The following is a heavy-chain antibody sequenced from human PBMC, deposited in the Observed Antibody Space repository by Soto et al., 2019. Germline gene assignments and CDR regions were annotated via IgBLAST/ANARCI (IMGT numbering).Heavy chain of an antibody. CDR1: GGSISSSNW. D-gene: IGHD6-13*01. CDR3: ARAAMGGSSWPFDY. CDR2: IYHSGST. V-gene: IGHV4-4*02. Sequence: QVQLQESGPGLVKPSGTLSLTCAVSGGSISSSNWWSWVRQPPGKGLEWIGEIYHSGSTNYNPSLRSRVTPSVDKRKHQFSPTLTSATAADTAVYYCARAAMGGSSWPFDYWGQGTLVTVSS. J-gene: IGHJ4*02.